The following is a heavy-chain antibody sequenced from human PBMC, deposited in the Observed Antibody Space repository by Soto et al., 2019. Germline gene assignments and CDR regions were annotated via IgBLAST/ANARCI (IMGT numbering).Heavy chain of an antibody. CDR3: ARYRREAVAGYTLDN. CDR2: VYNSGST. CDR1: GGSISSNY. D-gene: IGHD6-13*01. J-gene: IGHJ1*01. V-gene: IGHV4-59*01. Sequence: SETLSLTCFVSGGSISSNYWTWIRQPPGKGLEWIGYVYNSGSTNYNPSLKSRVTISEDTSKSQFSLKVNSMTAADTAVYYCARYRREAVAGYTLDNWGKGILVTVSS.